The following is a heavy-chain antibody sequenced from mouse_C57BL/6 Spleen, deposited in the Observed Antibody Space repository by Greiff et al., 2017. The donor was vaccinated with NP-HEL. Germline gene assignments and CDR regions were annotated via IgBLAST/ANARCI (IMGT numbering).Heavy chain of an antibody. CDR3: ARGPYYGSSYRYFDV. CDR1: GYAFSSYW. V-gene: IGHV1-80*01. Sequence: QVQLQQSGAELVKPGASVKISCKASGYAFSSYWMNWVKQRPGKGLEWIGQIYPGDGDTNYNGKFKGKATLTADKSSSTAYMQLSSLTSEDSAVYFCARGPYYGSSYRYFDVWGTGTTVTVSS. CDR2: IYPGDGDT. J-gene: IGHJ1*03. D-gene: IGHD1-1*01.